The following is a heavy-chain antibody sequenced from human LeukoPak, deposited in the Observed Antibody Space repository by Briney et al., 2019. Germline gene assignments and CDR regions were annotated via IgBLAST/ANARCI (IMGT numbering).Heavy chain of an antibody. Sequence: PGGSLRLSRSPSGFTFSSCWMSWVRQAPGKGLGWGANIKHDGSEKYYVGSVKCRFTSSRDNANNSLYLQMNSLRAEVTAVYYCARAFRDDFWTGLNWGLGTLVTVSS. CDR3: ARAFRDDFWTGLN. J-gene: IGHJ4*02. CDR1: GFTFSSCW. V-gene: IGHV3-7*04. D-gene: IGHD3/OR15-3a*01. CDR2: IKHDGSEK.